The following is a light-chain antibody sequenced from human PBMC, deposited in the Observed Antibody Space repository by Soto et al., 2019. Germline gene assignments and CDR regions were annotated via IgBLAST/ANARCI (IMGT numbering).Light chain of an antibody. CDR2: DVS. V-gene: IGKV1-5*01. CDR1: QRVSAF. Sequence: DIQMTQSPSSLSASVGDRVTITCRASQRVSAFLNWYQQKPGEAPKLLIFDVSVLESGVPSRFSGSGSGTEFTLTISSLQPDDFATYYCQQYNSYWTFGQGTKVDIK. CDR3: QQYNSYWT. J-gene: IGKJ1*01.